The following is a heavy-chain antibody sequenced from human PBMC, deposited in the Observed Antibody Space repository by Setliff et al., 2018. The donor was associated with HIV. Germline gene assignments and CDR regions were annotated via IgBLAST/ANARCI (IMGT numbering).Heavy chain of an antibody. J-gene: IGHJ4*02. Sequence: GGSLRLSCAASGFTFSSYSMNWVRQAPGKGLEWVSSISSSSSYIYYADSVKGRFTISRDNAKNSLYLQMNSLRAEDTAVYYCARVYNVYDYRFDSSGYDYWGQGTLVTVSS. CDR1: GFTFSSYS. D-gene: IGHD3-22*01. CDR3: ARVYNVYDYRFDSSGYDY. CDR2: ISSSSSYI. V-gene: IGHV3-21*01.